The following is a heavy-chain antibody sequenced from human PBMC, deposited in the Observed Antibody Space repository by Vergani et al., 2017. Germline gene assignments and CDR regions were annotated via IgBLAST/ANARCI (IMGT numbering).Heavy chain of an antibody. D-gene: IGHD6-19*01. Sequence: QLQLQESGPGLVKPSETLSLTCTVSGGSISSSSYYWGWIRQPPGKGLEWIGSIYHSGSTYYNPSLKSRVTISVDTSKNQFSRKLGSVTAADTAVYYCAREGGYSSGWYTGEDDYWGQGTLVTVSS. CDR3: AREGGYSSGWYTGEDDY. CDR1: GGSISSSSYY. J-gene: IGHJ4*02. V-gene: IGHV4-39*07. CDR2: IYHSGST.